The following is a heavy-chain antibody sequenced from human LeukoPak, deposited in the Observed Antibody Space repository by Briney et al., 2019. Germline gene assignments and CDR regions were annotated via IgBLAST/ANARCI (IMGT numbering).Heavy chain of an antibody. D-gene: IGHD6-13*01. CDR3: ARGLSSRSWFDP. Sequence: AGGSLRLSCAASGFTFSSYWMHWVRQAPGKGLVWVSRINSDGSSTSYADSVKGRSTISRDNAKNTLYLQMNSLRAEDTAVYYCARGLSSRSWFDPWGQGTLVTVSS. CDR1: GFTFSSYW. V-gene: IGHV3-74*01. J-gene: IGHJ5*02. CDR2: INSDGSST.